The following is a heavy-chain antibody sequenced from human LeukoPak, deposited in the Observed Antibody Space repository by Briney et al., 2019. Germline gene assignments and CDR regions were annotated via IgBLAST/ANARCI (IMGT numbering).Heavy chain of an antibody. J-gene: IGHJ4*02. V-gene: IGHV4-39*01. CDR3: ARHEVYYDFWSGYYTDY. CDR2: IYYSGST. CDR1: GGSISSSSYY. Sequence: SETLSLTCTVSGGSISSSSYYWGWIRQPPGKGLEWIGSIYYSGSTYYNPSLKSRVTISVDTSKNQFSLKLSSVTAADTAVYYCARHEVYYDFWSGYYTDYWGQGTLVTVSS. D-gene: IGHD3-3*01.